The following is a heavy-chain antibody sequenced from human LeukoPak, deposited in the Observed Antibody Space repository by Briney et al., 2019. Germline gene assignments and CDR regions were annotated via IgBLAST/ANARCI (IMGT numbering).Heavy chain of an antibody. D-gene: IGHD3-10*01. V-gene: IGHV3-9*01. Sequence: SLRLSCAASGFTFDDYAMHWVRQAPGKGPGGVSGISWNSGSIGYADSVKGRFTISRDNAKNSLYLQMNSLRAEDTALYYCAKDGGFGDLRGYYFDYWGQGTLVTVSS. CDR1: GFTFDDYA. J-gene: IGHJ4*02. CDR2: ISWNSGSI. CDR3: AKDGGFGDLRGYYFDY.